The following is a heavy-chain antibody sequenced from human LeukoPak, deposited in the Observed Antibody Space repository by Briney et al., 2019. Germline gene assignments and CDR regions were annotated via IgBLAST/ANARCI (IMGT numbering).Heavy chain of an antibody. CDR3: ARVQGAYSSSSGIDY. CDR2: IKQDGSEK. V-gene: IGHV3-7*01. CDR1: GFTFSSYW. D-gene: IGHD6-6*01. J-gene: IGHJ4*02. Sequence: GGSLRLSCAASGFTFSSYWMSWVRQAPGKGLEWVANIKQDGSEKYYVDSVKGRFTISRDNAKNSLYLQMNSLRAEDTAVYYCARVQGAYSSSSGIDYWGQGTLVTVSS.